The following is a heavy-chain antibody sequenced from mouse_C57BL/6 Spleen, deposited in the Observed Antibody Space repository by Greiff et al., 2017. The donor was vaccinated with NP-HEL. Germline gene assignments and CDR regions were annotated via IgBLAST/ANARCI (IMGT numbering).Heavy chain of an antibody. V-gene: IGHV1-22*01. D-gene: IGHD2-5*01. Sequence: VQLQQSGPELVKPGASVKMSCKASGYTFTDYNMHWVKQSHGKSLEWIGYINPNNGGTSYNQKFKGKATLTVNKSSSTAYMELRSLTSEDSAVYYCARGYYSNPWFAYWGQGTLVTVSA. CDR2: INPNNGGT. CDR3: ARGYYSNPWFAY. CDR1: GYTFTDYN. J-gene: IGHJ3*01.